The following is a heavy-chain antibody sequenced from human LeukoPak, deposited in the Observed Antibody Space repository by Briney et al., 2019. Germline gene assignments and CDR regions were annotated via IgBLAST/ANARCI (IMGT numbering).Heavy chain of an antibody. Sequence: SETLSLTCTVSGGSISSYYWSWIRQPPGKGLEWIGNIYDIGSTNYNPSLKSRVTISVDTSKSQFSLRLSSVTAADTAVYFCARGFSHWGQGTLVTVSS. CDR1: GGSISSYY. V-gene: IGHV4-59*01. CDR3: ARGFSH. CDR2: IYDIGST. J-gene: IGHJ4*02.